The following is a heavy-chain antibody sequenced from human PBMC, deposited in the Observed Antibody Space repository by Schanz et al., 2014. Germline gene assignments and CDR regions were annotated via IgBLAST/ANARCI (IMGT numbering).Heavy chain of an antibody. Sequence: QVQLQESGPGLVKPSETLSLTCTVSGASISFYDWNWIRQSPGKGLEWIGYIYHSGSPIYNPSLQSRLTISIHTPKTQFSLKMESVTAADTAMYFCARQGDVYRLDYWGQGTLVTVTS. CDR2: IYHSGSP. V-gene: IGHV4-59*08. CDR3: ARQGDVYRLDY. CDR1: GASISFYD. J-gene: IGHJ4*02. D-gene: IGHD1-26*01.